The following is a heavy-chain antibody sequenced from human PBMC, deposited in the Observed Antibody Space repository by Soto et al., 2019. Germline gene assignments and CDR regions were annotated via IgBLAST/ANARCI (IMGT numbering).Heavy chain of an antibody. D-gene: IGHD2-15*01. CDR2: IYSGGST. CDR1: GFTVSSNY. V-gene: IGHV3-53*04. Sequence: EVQLVESGGGLVQPGGSLRLSCAASGFTVSSNYMSWVRQAPGKGLEWVSVIYSGGSTYYADSVKGRFTISRHNSKTTLYLQMNSLRAEGTAVYYCARGSWPAYYYYYYMDVWGKGTTVTVSS. CDR3: ARGSWPAYYYYYYMDV. J-gene: IGHJ6*03.